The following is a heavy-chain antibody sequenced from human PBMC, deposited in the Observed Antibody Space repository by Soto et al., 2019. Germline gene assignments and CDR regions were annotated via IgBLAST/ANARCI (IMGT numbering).Heavy chain of an antibody. J-gene: IGHJ4*02. V-gene: IGHV4-59*01. CDR1: GGPISSYY. CDR2: IYYSGST. CDR3: ARGGAGDGYNKDLDY. D-gene: IGHD5-12*01. Sequence: PSETLSLTCTVSGGPISSYYWSWIRQPPGKGLEWIGYIYYSGSTNYNPSLKSRVTISVDTSKNQFSLKLSSVTAADTAVYYCARGGAGDGYNKDLDYWGQGTLVTVSS.